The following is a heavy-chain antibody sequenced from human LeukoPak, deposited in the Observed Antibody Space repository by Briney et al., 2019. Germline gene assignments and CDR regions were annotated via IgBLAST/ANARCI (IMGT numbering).Heavy chain of an antibody. J-gene: IGHJ3*02. CDR1: GFTFDDYA. Sequence: GGSLRLSCAASGFTFDDYAMHWVRQAPGKGLEWVSGISWNSGSIGYADSVKGRFTISRDNAKNSLYLQMNSLRAEDTALYYCAKDMTHAGYSSGWPTEGAFDIWGQGTMVTVSS. CDR2: ISWNSGSI. D-gene: IGHD6-19*01. CDR3: AKDMTHAGYSSGWPTEGAFDI. V-gene: IGHV3-9*01.